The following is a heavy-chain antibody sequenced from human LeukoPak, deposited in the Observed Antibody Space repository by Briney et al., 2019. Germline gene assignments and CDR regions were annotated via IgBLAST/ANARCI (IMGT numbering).Heavy chain of an antibody. J-gene: IGHJ4*02. CDR3: ARNRGYDFWSGYDY. CDR2: INWNGGST. CDR1: GFTFDDYA. V-gene: IGHV3-20*01. D-gene: IGHD3-3*01. Sequence: PGGSLRLSCAASGFTFDDYAMSWVRQAPGKGLEWVSGINWNGGSTGYADSVKGRFTVSRDNAKNSLYLQMNSLRVEDTALNHCARNRGYDFWSGYDYWGQGTLVAVSS.